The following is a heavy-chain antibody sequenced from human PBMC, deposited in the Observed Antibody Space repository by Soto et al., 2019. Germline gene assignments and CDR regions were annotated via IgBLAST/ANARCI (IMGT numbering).Heavy chain of an antibody. CDR1: GFTFNSYA. D-gene: IGHD3-22*01. J-gene: IGHJ4*02. V-gene: IGHV3-23*01. CDR3: AKGAPFYYDSSGYYHPLDY. Sequence: GGSLRLSCAASGFTFNSYAMIWVRQAPGKGLDWVSGISGSGGNTYYADSVKGRFTISRDNSKNTLSLQMNSLRAEDTAVYYCAKGAPFYYDSSGYYHPLDYWGQGTLVTVSS. CDR2: ISGSGGNT.